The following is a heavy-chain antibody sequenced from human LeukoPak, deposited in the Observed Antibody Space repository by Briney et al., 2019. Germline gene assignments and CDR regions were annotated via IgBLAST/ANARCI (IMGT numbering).Heavy chain of an antibody. CDR2: IYYSRST. Sequence: PSETLSLTCTVSGGSISSYYWSWIRQPPGKGLEWIGYIYYSRSTNYNPSLKGRVTISVDTSKNQFSLKLTSVTAADTAMYYCARGYSNAFDFDFWGQGTLVTVSS. V-gene: IGHV4-59*01. CDR1: GGSISSYY. CDR3: ARGYSNAFDFDF. D-gene: IGHD6-13*01. J-gene: IGHJ4*02.